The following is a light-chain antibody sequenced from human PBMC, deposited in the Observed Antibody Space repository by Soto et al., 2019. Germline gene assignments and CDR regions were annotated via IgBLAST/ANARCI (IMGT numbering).Light chain of an antibody. V-gene: IGLV2-23*02. CDR2: EVT. CDR1: SSDVGNFNL. J-gene: IGLJ2*01. Sequence: QSALTQPASVSGSPGQSITISCTGTSSDVGNFNLVSWYQHHPGKAPKLMIYEVTKRPSGVSNRFSGSKSGNTASLTISGLQADDEADYYCSSFSSITREVFGGGTKLTVL. CDR3: SSFSSITREV.